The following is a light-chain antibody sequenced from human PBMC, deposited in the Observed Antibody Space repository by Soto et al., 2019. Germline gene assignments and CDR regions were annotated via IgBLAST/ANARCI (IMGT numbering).Light chain of an antibody. J-gene: IGKJ4*01. CDR1: QDITNS. CDR2: DAA. CDR3: QQYDNLPVT. Sequence: DLQMTQSPSSLSASVGDRVTITCQASQDITNSLNWYQQKPGKAPKLLIYDAANLETGVPSKFSGSGSGTDFTFTISSLQPEDFATYYCQQYDNLPVTFGGGTKVEIK. V-gene: IGKV1-33*01.